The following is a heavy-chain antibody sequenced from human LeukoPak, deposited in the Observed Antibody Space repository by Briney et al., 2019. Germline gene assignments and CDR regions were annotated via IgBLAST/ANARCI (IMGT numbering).Heavy chain of an antibody. CDR3: ARVGYSSSDDAFDI. CDR2: IKQDGSEK. Sequence: EGSLRLSCAASGFTFSSYWMVWVRQAPGKGLEWVASIKQDGSEKYYVDSMKGRFTISRDNAKNTLYLQMNSLRAEDTAVYYCARVGYSSSDDAFDIWGQGTMVTVSS. J-gene: IGHJ3*02. CDR1: GFTFSSYW. V-gene: IGHV3-7*01. D-gene: IGHD6-13*01.